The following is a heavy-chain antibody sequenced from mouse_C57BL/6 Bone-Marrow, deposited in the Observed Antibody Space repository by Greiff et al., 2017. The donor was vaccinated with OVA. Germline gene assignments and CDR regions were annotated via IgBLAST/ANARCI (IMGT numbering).Heavy chain of an antibody. CDR2: ISSGGDYI. V-gene: IGHV5-9-1*02. CDR1: GFTFSSYA. CDR3: TRENYYGSRILDY. Sequence: EVKVVESGEGLVKPGGSLKLSCAASGFTFSSYAMSWVRQTPEKRLEWVAYISSGGDYIYYADTVKGRFTISRDNARNTLYLQMSSLKSEDTAMYYCTRENYYGSRILDYWGQGTTLTVSS. D-gene: IGHD1-1*01. J-gene: IGHJ2*01.